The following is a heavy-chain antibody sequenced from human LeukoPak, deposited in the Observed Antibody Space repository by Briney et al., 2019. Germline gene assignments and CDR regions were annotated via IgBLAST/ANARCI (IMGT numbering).Heavy chain of an antibody. CDR1: GFTLSNAW. D-gene: IGHD3-10*01. CDR2: IKSKSDGGAT. J-gene: IGHJ4*02. CDR3: ATGTYTYGSNY. Sequence: PGGSLRLSCVAPGFTLSNAWMSRVRQAPGKGLEWVGRIKSKSDGGATDYAAPVKGRFTISRDDSKNTLYLEMNSLKTEDAGVYYCATGTYTYGSNYWGQGTLVTVSS. V-gene: IGHV3-15*01.